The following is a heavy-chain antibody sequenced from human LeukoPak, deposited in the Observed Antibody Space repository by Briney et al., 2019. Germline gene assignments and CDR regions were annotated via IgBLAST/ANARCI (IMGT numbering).Heavy chain of an antibody. J-gene: IGHJ4*02. CDR1: GGSISSGGYY. CDR3: ARGYSGSYGRFDY. V-gene: IGHV4-31*03. Sequence: TSETLSLTCTVSGGSISSGGYYWSWIRQHPGKGLEWIGYIYYSGSTYYNPSLKSRVTISVDTSKNQFSLKLSSVTAADTAVYYCARGYSGSYGRFDYWGQGTLVTVSS. D-gene: IGHD1-26*01. CDR2: IYYSGST.